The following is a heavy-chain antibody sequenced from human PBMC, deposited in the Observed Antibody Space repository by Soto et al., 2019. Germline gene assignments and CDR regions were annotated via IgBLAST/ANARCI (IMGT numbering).Heavy chain of an antibody. Sequence: QVQLQESGPGLVKPSQTLSLTCTVSGGSISSGGYYWSWIRQHPGKGLEWIGYIYYSGSTYYNPSLKRRVTLSVDTSKNQCSLKVSSVTAADTAVYYCARVCGGDCHYGMDVWGQGTTVTVSS. CDR3: ARVCGGDCHYGMDV. V-gene: IGHV4-31*03. CDR2: IYYSGST. D-gene: IGHD2-21*02. J-gene: IGHJ6*02. CDR1: GGSISSGGYY.